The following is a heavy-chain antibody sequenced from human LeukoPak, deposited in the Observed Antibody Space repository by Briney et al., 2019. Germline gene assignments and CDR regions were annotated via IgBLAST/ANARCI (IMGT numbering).Heavy chain of an antibody. V-gene: IGHV3-30*02. Sequence: PGGSLRLSCAASGFTFSSYGMHWVRQAPGRGLEWVAFIRLDGRDTYYADSVKGRFTISRDSSKNTLYLQMNSLRGEDMAVYYCAKGRWGLTINNFDIWGQGTMVTVSS. D-gene: IGHD3-9*01. CDR2: IRLDGRDT. CDR3: AKGRWGLTINNFDI. J-gene: IGHJ3*02. CDR1: GFTFSSYG.